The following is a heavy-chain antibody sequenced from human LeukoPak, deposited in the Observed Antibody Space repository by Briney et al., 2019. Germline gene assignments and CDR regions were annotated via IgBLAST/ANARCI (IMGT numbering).Heavy chain of an antibody. J-gene: IGHJ4*02. D-gene: IGHD6-6*01. CDR3: ARMKVIKGASSDY. V-gene: IGHV3-30-3*01. CDR2: ISFDETKK. Sequence: GGPLRLSCAASGFSFSKYAMHWVRQAPGKGLEWVAVISFDETKKYYADSVKGRFTISRDNSSNTLFLQMNSLKTEDTAVYFCARMKVIKGASSDYWGQGSLVTVSS. CDR1: GFSFSKYA.